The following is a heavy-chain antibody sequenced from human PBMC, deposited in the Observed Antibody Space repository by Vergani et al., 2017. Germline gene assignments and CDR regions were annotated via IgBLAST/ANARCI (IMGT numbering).Heavy chain of an antibody. D-gene: IGHD2-2*02. CDR1: GFTFSSYS. J-gene: IGHJ4*02. Sequence: EVQLVESGGGLVQPGGSLRLSCAASGFTFSSYSMNWVRQAPGKGLEWVSYISSSSSTIYYADSVKGRFTISRDNAKNSLYLQMNSLRAEDTAVYYCARAYCSSTSCYTFFDYWGQGTLVTVSS. CDR2: ISSSSSTI. CDR3: ARAYCSSTSCYTFFDY. V-gene: IGHV3-48*01.